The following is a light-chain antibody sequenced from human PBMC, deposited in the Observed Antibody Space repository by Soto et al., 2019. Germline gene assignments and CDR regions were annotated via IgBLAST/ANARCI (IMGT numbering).Light chain of an antibody. CDR3: SSYTSRSPVV. CDR2: EVS. Sequence: QSALTQPAAVSGSPGQSITISCTGSSSDVGGYNYVSWYQQHPGKAPKLMIYEVSHRPSGVSNRFSGSKSGNTAPLTISGLQAEDEADYYCSSYTSRSPVVFGGGTKLTVL. V-gene: IGLV2-14*01. J-gene: IGLJ2*01. CDR1: SSDVGGYNY.